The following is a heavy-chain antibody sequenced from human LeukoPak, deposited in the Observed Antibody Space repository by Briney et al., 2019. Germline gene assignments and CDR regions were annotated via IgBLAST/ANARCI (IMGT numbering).Heavy chain of an antibody. Sequence: GGSLRLSCAASGFTFSSYAMSWVRQAPGKGLEWVSAISGSGGSTYYADSVKGRFTISRDNSKNTLYLQMNSLRAEDTAVYYCARDLHDSSGYYQIYFQHWGQGTLVTVSS. CDR1: GFTFSSYA. D-gene: IGHD3-22*01. CDR2: ISGSGGST. J-gene: IGHJ1*01. CDR3: ARDLHDSSGYYQIYFQH. V-gene: IGHV3-23*01.